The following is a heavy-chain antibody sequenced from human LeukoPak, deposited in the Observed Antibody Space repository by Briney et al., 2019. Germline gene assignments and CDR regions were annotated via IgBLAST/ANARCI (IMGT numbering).Heavy chain of an antibody. D-gene: IGHD3-9*01. J-gene: IGHJ3*02. CDR2: ISSSSSYI. V-gene: IGHV3-21*01. CDR3: ARDLYYDITGDAFDI. CDR1: GFTFSSYS. Sequence: PGGSLRLSCAASGFTFSSYSMNWVRQAPGKGVEWVSSISSSSSYIYYADSVKGRFTISRDNAKNSLYLQMNSLRAEDTAVYYCARDLYYDITGDAFDIWGQGTMVTVSS.